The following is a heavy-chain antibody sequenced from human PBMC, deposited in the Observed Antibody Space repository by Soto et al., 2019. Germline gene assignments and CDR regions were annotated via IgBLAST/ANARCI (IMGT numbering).Heavy chain of an antibody. CDR1: GGSISSYY. CDR3: ACVPSFVDAQYPFDL. J-gene: IGHJ4*02. Sequence: SEPLSITCKVSGGSISSYYWNWIRQPPGKGLEWIGYLYYSGNTNYNPSLKSRVTISVDASKNQVSLRLTSVTAADTAVYYCACVPSFVDAQYPFDLWGEGILVTV. D-gene: IGHD2-2*01. CDR2: LYYSGNT. V-gene: IGHV4-59*01.